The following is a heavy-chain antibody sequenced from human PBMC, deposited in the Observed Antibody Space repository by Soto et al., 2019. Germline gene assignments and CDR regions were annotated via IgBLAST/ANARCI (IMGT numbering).Heavy chain of an antibody. Sequence: SQTLSLTCAISGDSVSSNSAAWNWIRQSPSRGLEWLGRTYYRSKWYNDYAVSVKSRITINPDTSKNQFSLQLNSVTPEDTAVYYCARVYYDILTGPSGMDVWGQGTTVTVS. D-gene: IGHD3-9*01. CDR3: ARVYYDILTGPSGMDV. J-gene: IGHJ6*02. CDR1: GDSVSSNSAA. V-gene: IGHV6-1*01. CDR2: TYYRSKWYN.